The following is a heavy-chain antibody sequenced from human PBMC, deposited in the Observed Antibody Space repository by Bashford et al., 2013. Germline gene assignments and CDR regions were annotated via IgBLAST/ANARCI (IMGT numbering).Heavy chain of an antibody. CDR2: ISLKIGAT. D-gene: IGHD2-8*01. Sequence: VRQAPGQGLEWVGWISLKIGATKYAQKFQGWVTMTRDTSISTAYLDLTRLTSDDTAVYYCARDGPSLMVELDYWGQGTLVTVSS. CDR3: ARDGPSLMVELDY. J-gene: IGHJ4*02. V-gene: IGHV1-2*04.